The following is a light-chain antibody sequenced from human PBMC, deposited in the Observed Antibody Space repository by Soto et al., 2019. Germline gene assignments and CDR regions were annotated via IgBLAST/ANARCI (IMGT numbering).Light chain of an antibody. Sequence: EIVMIQSPATLSVSPGERVTLSCRASQSVSSNLAWYQQKSGQAPRLLIYGASTRATGIPARFSGSGSGTEFTLTISSLQSEDFAIYYCQQYNNWPPVTFGQGTRLEIK. CDR3: QQYNNWPPVT. V-gene: IGKV3-15*01. CDR1: QSVSSN. CDR2: GAS. J-gene: IGKJ5*01.